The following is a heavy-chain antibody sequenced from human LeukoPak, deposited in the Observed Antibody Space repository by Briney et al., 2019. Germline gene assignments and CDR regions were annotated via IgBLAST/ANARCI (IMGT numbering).Heavy chain of an antibody. CDR2: INWNGGST. Sequence: PGGSLRLSCAASGITFDDYGMSWVRQAPGKGLEWVSSINWNGGSTGYADSVKGRFTVSRDNAKNSLYLQMNSLRAEDTALYYCARGGDSSGSYFDYWGQGTLVTVSS. CDR3: ARGGDSSGSYFDY. CDR1: GITFDDYG. V-gene: IGHV3-20*04. J-gene: IGHJ4*02. D-gene: IGHD3-22*01.